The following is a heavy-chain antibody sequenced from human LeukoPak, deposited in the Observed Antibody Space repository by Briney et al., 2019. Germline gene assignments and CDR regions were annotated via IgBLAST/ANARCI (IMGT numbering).Heavy chain of an antibody. CDR2: IYPGDSDT. CDR1: GYGFTSYW. Sequence: GESLKISCKGSGYGFTSYWIGWVRQMPGKGLEWMGIIYPGDSDTRYSPSFQGQVTISADKSISTAYLQWSSLKASDTAMYYCARGATVTTIHYYYMDVWGKGTTVTVSS. CDR3: ARGATVTTIHYYYMDV. J-gene: IGHJ6*03. V-gene: IGHV5-51*01. D-gene: IGHD4-17*01.